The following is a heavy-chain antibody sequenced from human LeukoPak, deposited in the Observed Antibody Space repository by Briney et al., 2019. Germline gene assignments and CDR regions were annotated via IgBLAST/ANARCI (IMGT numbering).Heavy chain of an antibody. J-gene: IGHJ5*02. CDR2: TYYRSKWSS. CDR3: ARDPHGSYEWGPFDP. Sequence: SQTLSLTCAISGDSVSSNSASWNWIRQSPSRGLEWLGRTYYRSKWSSDYAVSVKSRITINPDTSKNQFSLHLNSVTPEDTAVYYCARDPHGSYEWGPFDPWAQGTLVTVAS. V-gene: IGHV6-1*01. CDR1: GDSVSSNSAS. D-gene: IGHD1-26*01.